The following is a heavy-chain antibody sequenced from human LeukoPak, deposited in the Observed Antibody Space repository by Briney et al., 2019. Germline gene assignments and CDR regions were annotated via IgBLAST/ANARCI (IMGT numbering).Heavy chain of an antibody. Sequence: SETLSLTCTVSGGSISSNKYYWGWIRQPPGKGLEWIGSIYYSGSTYYNPTLKSRVTIFVDTSKNQFSLKLSSVTAADTAVYYCATPYSGGYQGLDIWGQGSMVTVSS. CDR2: IYYSGST. CDR1: GGSISSNKYY. CDR3: ATPYSGGYQGLDI. D-gene: IGHD1-26*01. J-gene: IGHJ3*02. V-gene: IGHV4-39*01.